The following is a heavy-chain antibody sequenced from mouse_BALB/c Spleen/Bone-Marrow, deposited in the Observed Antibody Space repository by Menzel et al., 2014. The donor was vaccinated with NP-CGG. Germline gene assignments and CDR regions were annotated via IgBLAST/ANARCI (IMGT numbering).Heavy chain of an antibody. CDR1: GFDFSRYW. CDR3: ARLYYDYDDVFYWYFDV. Sequence: EVQLVESGGGLVQPGGSLKLSCAASGFDFSRYWMSWVRQAPGKGLEWIGEINPDSSTISYTPSLKDKFIISRDNAKNALYLQMSKVRSEDTALYYCARLYYDYDDVFYWYFDVWGAGTTVTVSS. J-gene: IGHJ1*01. V-gene: IGHV4-1*02. D-gene: IGHD2-4*01. CDR2: INPDSSTI.